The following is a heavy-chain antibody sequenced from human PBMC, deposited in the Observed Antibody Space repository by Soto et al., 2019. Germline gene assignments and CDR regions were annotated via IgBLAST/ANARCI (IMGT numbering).Heavy chain of an antibody. J-gene: IGHJ4*02. CDR1: GFTFSGYA. D-gene: IGHD2-21*02. CDR3: ARGNCSGDTCFFGGTH. V-gene: IGHV3-74*01. CDR2: INSGGSRT. Sequence: GGSLRLSCAASGFTFSGYAMNWVRQAPGKGLVWVSRINSGGSRTNYADSVKGRFTISRDNAKNTLYLEMNSLSVEDTAVYYCARGNCSGDTCFFGGTHWGRGTLVTVSS.